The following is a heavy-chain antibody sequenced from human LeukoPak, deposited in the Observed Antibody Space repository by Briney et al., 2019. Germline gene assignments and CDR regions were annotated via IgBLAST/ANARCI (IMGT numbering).Heavy chain of an antibody. D-gene: IGHD3-9*01. J-gene: IGHJ4*02. CDR3: SGSEQTYEIYGY. Sequence: ASVKVSFTASVYTFTVNYVHWVRHAPGQGLEWMGWISPNSGGRNYAQKFQGRVTMTRDTSISTAYMELSSLRSDDTAPYYCSGSEQTYEIYGYWGQGTLVTVSS. CDR1: VYTFTVNY. CDR2: ISPNSGGR. V-gene: IGHV1-2*02.